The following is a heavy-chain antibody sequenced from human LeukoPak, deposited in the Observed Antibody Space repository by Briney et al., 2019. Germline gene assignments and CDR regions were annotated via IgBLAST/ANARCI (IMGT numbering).Heavy chain of an antibody. CDR2: IYSSGST. Sequence: SETLSLTCAVSGGSISSRTYYWGWIRQPPGKGLEWIGSIYSSGSTYYNPYLKSRLTISVDTSKKQFSLKLSSVTAADTSVYYCARVSGSYYDVFDYWGQGTLVTVPS. J-gene: IGHJ4*02. V-gene: IGHV4-39*01. CDR1: GGSISSRTYY. CDR3: ARVSGSYYDVFDY. D-gene: IGHD1-26*01.